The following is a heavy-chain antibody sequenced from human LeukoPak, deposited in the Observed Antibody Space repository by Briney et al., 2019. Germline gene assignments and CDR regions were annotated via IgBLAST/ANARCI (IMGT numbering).Heavy chain of an antibody. Sequence: SETLSLTCTVSGGSISSGGSYWSWIRQPAGKGLEWVGHIYTSGSTNYNPSLKSRVTTSVDMSKHRFSLKLSSVTAADTAVYYCASPLFCSGTGCYDSWGQGTLVTVSS. CDR3: ASPLFCSGTGCYDS. CDR2: IYTSGST. J-gene: IGHJ4*02. V-gene: IGHV4-61*09. CDR1: GGSISSGGSY. D-gene: IGHD2-2*01.